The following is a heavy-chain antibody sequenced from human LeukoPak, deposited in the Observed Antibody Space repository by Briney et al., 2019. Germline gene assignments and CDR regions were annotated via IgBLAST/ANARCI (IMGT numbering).Heavy chain of an antibody. V-gene: IGHV4-59*01. Sequence: SETLSLTCTVSGGSISSYYWSWIRQPPGKGLEWIGYIYYSGSTNYNPSLKSRVTISVDTSKNQFSLKLSSATAADTAVYYCARVGSPYGSGSYSVDYWGQGTLVTVSS. CDR2: IYYSGST. CDR3: ARVGSPYGSGSYSVDY. J-gene: IGHJ4*02. CDR1: GGSISSYY. D-gene: IGHD3-10*01.